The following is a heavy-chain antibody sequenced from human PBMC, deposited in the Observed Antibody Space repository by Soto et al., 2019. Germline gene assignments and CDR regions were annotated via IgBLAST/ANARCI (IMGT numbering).Heavy chain of an antibody. CDR1: GGSISSYY. CDR3: ARATGTVTRPYWYLGL. J-gene: IGHJ2*01. CDR2: IYYSGST. D-gene: IGHD4-17*01. V-gene: IGHV4-59*01. Sequence: QVQLQESGPGLVKPSETLSLTCTVSGGSISSYYWSWIRQPPGKGLEWIGYIYYSGSTNYNPSLKSRVTISVDTSTNQFSLKLSSVTAVDTAVYYCARATGTVTRPYWYLGLWGRGTLVTVSS.